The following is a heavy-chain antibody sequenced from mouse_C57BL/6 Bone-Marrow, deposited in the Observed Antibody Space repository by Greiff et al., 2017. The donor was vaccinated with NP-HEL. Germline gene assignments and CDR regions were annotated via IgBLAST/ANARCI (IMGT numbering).Heavy chain of an antibody. J-gene: IGHJ4*01. Sequence: QVQLQQSGPGLVAPSQSLSITCTVSGFSLTSYGVHWVRQPPGQGLEWLVVIWSDGSTTYNSALKSRLSISKDNSKSQVFLKMHSLQTDDTAMYCCARQRGDVGYPLYYAMDYGGQGTSDTVSS. CDR3: ARQRGDVGYPLYYAMDY. D-gene: IGHD2-3*01. CDR2: IWSDGST. CDR1: GFSLTSYG. V-gene: IGHV2-6-1*01.